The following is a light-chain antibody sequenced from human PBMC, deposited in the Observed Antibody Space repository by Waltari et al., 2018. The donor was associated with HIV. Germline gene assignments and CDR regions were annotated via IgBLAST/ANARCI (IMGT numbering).Light chain of an antibody. V-gene: IGLV1-44*01. CDR3: AAWDDSLIGPV. J-gene: IGLJ3*02. CDR1: SSNIGSNT. CDR2: SNK. Sequence: QSVLTPPPSASGTPGQRVTISCSGSSSNIGSNTVNWYQQLPGTAPKLLIYSNKQRPSGVPDRLSGSKSGTSASLAISGLQSEDEANYYCAAWDDSLIGPVFGGGTKLTVL.